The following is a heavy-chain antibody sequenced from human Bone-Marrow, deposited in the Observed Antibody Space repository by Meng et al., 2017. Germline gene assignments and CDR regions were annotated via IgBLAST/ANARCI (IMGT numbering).Heavy chain of an antibody. Sequence: GGSLRLSCAASGFTFDDYAMHWVRQAPGKGLEWVSSISSSSSYIYYADSVKGRFTISRDNAKNSLYLQMNSLRAEDTAVYYCARDLDSLWSGYGMDVWGQGTTVTVSS. CDR1: GFTFDDYA. D-gene: IGHD2-2*03. J-gene: IGHJ6*02. CDR2: ISSSSSYI. CDR3: ARDLDSLWSGYGMDV. V-gene: IGHV3-21*01.